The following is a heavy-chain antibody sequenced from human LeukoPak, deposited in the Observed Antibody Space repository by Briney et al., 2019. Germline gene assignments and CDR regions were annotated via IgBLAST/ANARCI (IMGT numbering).Heavy chain of an antibody. V-gene: IGHV4-4*07. CDR1: GVSITSYY. CDR3: ARDRYYYDSSGYKYMDV. CDR2: IHSSGST. Sequence: SETLSLTCTVSGVSITSYYWTWIRQPAGKGLEWIGRIHSSGSTNYNPSLKSRITMSVDTSKNQFSLKLNSVTAADTAVYYCARDRYYYDSSGYKYMDVWGKGTTVTVSS. J-gene: IGHJ6*03. D-gene: IGHD3-22*01.